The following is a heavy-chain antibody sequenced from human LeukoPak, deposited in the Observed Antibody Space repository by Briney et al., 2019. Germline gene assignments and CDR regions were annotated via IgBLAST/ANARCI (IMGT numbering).Heavy chain of an antibody. V-gene: IGHV3-30*04. D-gene: IGHD3-10*01. Sequence: GGSLRLSCAASGFTFSSYAMHWVRQVPGKGLEWVAVISYDGSNKYYADSVKGRFTISRDTLYLQMNNLRIEDTAVYYCARGGGGSESYYFDYWGQGTLVTVSS. CDR2: ISYDGSNK. CDR1: GFTFSSYA. CDR3: ARGGGGSESYYFDY. J-gene: IGHJ4*02.